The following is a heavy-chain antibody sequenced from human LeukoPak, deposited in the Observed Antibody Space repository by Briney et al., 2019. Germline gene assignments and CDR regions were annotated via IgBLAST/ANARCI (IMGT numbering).Heavy chain of an antibody. J-gene: IGHJ4*02. CDR1: GFTFSNYW. V-gene: IGHV3-7*01. D-gene: IGHD2-21*01. Sequence: GGSLRLSCTASGFTFSNYWMTWVRQAPGTGLEWVANIKPDGTKKTYVDSVKGRFTISRDNAKNSLYLQMNSLRVDDTAIYYCASQPAVIDLDYWGQGILVTVSS. CDR3: ASQPAVIDLDY. CDR2: IKPDGTKK.